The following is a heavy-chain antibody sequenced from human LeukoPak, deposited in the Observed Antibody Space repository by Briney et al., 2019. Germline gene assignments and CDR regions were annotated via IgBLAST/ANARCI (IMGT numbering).Heavy chain of an antibody. Sequence: TSETLSLTCTVSGGSISSYYWSWIRQAPGKGLEWIGYIYTSGSTNYNPSLKSRVTISVDTSKNQFSLKLSSVTAADTAVYYCARRPLHYDSSGFTLGDDAFDIWGQGTMVTVSS. D-gene: IGHD3-22*01. J-gene: IGHJ3*02. CDR1: GGSISSYY. CDR2: IYTSGST. CDR3: ARRPLHYDSSGFTLGDDAFDI. V-gene: IGHV4-4*09.